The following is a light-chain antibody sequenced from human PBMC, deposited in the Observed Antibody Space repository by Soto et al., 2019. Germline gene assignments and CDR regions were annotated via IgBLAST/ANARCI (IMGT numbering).Light chain of an antibody. CDR1: NIASKS. Sequence: SYELTQPPSVSVAPGQTARITCGGNNIASKSVHWYQQKPGQAPVLVVYADDDRPSGIPERISGSNSGNTATLTISRVEAGDEADYYCQLWDSTRDHHVFGSGTKVTVL. V-gene: IGLV3-21*02. CDR2: ADD. J-gene: IGLJ1*01. CDR3: QLWDSTRDHHV.